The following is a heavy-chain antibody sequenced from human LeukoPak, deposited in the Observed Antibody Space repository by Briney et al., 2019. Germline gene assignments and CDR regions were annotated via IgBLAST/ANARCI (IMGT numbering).Heavy chain of an antibody. J-gene: IGHJ4*02. CDR1: GVTFSSYG. D-gene: IGHD3-3*02. V-gene: IGHV3-30*02. Sequence: PGGSLRLSCAASGVTFSSYGMHWVRQAPGKGLEWVAFIRYGGSDKYYADSVKGRFTISRDNSNNTLYLQMNSLRAEDTAVYYCTKDDPFQRCHGYWGQGTLVTVSA. CDR3: TKDDPFQRCHGY. CDR2: IRYGGSDK.